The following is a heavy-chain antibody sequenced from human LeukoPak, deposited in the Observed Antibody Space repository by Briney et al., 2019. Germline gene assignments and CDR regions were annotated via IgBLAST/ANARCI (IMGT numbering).Heavy chain of an antibody. CDR2: IRGDTGDT. J-gene: IGHJ4*02. CDR1: GYPVSDYY. CDR3: ARVRVNSCDY. D-gene: IGHD2-15*01. V-gene: IGHV1-2*02. Sequence: EASVTISCKTSGYPVSDYYMHWVRQAPEQGLEWMGWIRGDTGDTDSPQKFRGRVTMTRDTSTDTAYLELSRLRYDDTAIYFCARVRVNSCDYWGQGTLVTVSS.